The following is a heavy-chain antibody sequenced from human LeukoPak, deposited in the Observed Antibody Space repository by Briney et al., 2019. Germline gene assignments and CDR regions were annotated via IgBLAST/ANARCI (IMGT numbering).Heavy chain of an antibody. V-gene: IGHV4-59*01. CDR3: ARVVTIDYYMDV. Sequence: ETLSLTCTVSGGSISSYYWSWIRQPPGKGLEWIGYIYYSGSTNYNPSLKSRVTISVDTSKNQFSLKLSSVTAADTAVYYCARVVTIDYYMDVWGKGTTVTASS. J-gene: IGHJ6*03. CDR1: GGSISSYY. CDR2: IYYSGST. D-gene: IGHD3-3*01.